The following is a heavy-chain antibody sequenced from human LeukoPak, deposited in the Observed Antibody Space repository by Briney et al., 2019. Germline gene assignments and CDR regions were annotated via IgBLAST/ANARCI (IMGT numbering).Heavy chain of an antibody. Sequence: PGGSLRLSCAAPGFTFSNYAMSWVRQAPGKGLEWVATISGSDGRTYYADSVRGRFTISRDNSKNTLYLQMNSLRVEDTAVYYCAKGRLVPDYWGQGILVTVSS. V-gene: IGHV3-23*01. J-gene: IGHJ4*02. CDR1: GFTFSNYA. D-gene: IGHD3-9*01. CDR2: ISGSDGRT. CDR3: AKGRLVPDY.